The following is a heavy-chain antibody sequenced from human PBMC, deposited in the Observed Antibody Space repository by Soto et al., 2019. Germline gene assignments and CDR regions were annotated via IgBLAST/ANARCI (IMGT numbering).Heavy chain of an antibody. CDR2: ITGGGDYT. Sequence: EVQLLESGGDLVQPGGSLRLSCAASGFTFGDFAMNWVRQAPGKGLEWVSGITGGGDYTFYADSVKGRFTISRVQSKNTVYLQMNSLRAEDTALYYCVKKIAGTTTNGVYWYFDLWGRGTLVTVSS. CDR3: VKKIAGTTTNGVYWYFDL. V-gene: IGHV3-23*01. D-gene: IGHD2-8*01. CDR1: GFTFGDFA. J-gene: IGHJ2*01.